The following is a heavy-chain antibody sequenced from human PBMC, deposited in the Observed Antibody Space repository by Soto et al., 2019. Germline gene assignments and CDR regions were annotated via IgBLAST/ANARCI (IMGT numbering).Heavy chain of an antibody. CDR1: GFTLSSYN. Sequence: EVQLVESGGGLVQPGGSLRLSCAASGFTLSSYNMNWVRQAPGQGLEWVSYISGSSDTIYYADSVKGRFTISRDNAKNSLYLQMDSLRDEDTAVYYCARDHGGSTWFVGSYYYFGVDFWGQGNTVTVSS. V-gene: IGHV3-48*02. D-gene: IGHD6-13*01. CDR3: ARDHGGSTWFVGSYYYFGVDF. CDR2: ISGSSDTI. J-gene: IGHJ6*02.